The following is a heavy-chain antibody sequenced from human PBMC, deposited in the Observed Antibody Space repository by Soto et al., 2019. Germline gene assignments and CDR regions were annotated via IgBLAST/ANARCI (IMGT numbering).Heavy chain of an antibody. CDR3: ARQGVDYDSSDYDAFDI. V-gene: IGHV5-51*01. J-gene: IGHJ3*02. Sequence: GESLKISCKGSGYSFTSYWIGWVRQMPGKGLEWMGIIYPGDSDTRYSPSFQGQVTISADKSISTAYLKWSSLKASDTAMYYCARQGVDYDSSDYDAFDIWGQGTMVTVSS. D-gene: IGHD3-22*01. CDR1: GYSFTSYW. CDR2: IYPGDSDT.